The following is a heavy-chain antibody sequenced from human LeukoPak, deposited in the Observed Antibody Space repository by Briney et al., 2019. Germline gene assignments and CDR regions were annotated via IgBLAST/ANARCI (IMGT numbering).Heavy chain of an antibody. V-gene: IGHV4-39*01. J-gene: IGHJ4*02. Sequence: SETLSLTCTVSGVSIISSNYYWGWFRQPPGKSLEWTASVFYTGNTRHNPSLKSRVTISVDTSKNEFSLNLSSVTAEDTAVYYCARRLGSSADGILKYYFDYWGQGTLVTVSS. CDR2: VFYTGNT. CDR3: ARRLGSSADGILKYYFDY. D-gene: IGHD6-13*01. CDR1: GVSIISSNYY.